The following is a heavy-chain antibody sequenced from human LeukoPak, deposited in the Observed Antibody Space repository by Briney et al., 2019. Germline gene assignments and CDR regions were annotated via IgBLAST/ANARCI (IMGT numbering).Heavy chain of an antibody. CDR3: ALNWGDYDILTGLGY. CDR2: INPSGGST. V-gene: IGHV1-46*01. CDR1: GYTFTSYY. D-gene: IGHD3-9*01. Sequence: ASVKVSCKASGYTFTSYYMHWVRQAPGQGLEWMGIINPSGGSTSYAQKFQGRVTMTRDTSTSTVYMELSSLRSEDTAVYYCALNWGDYDILTGLGYWGQGTLVTVSS. J-gene: IGHJ4*02.